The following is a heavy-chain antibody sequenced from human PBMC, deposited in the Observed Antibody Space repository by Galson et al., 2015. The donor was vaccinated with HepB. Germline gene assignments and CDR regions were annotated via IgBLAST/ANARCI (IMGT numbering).Heavy chain of an antibody. D-gene: IGHD1-26*01. CDR2: TNTYNYKT. CDR3: ARGQEWQLLSGFDS. CDR1: GYTFSNYG. V-gene: IGHV1-18*01. Sequence: SVKVSCKASGYTFSNYGIIWVRQAPGQGLEWMGWTNTYNYKTSYAQKLQGRVTMTTDTSASTAYMELRSLRSDDPAVYYCARGQEWQLLSGFDSWGQGTLVTVSS. J-gene: IGHJ4*02.